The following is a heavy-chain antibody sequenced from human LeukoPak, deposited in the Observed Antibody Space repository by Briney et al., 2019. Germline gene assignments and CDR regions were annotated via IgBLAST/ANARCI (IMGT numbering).Heavy chain of an antibody. D-gene: IGHD2-15*01. V-gene: IGHV3-23*01. CDR2: ISGTGGST. CDR1: GFTFSSYA. CDR3: AKEREAYCSGGSCYGSDKLFPADY. Sequence: GGSLRLSCAASGFTFSSYAMTWVRQAPGKGLEWVSSISGTGGSTFYADSVKGRFTISRDNSKNTLYLQMNSLRAEDTAIYYCAKEREAYCSGGSCYGSDKLFPADYWGQGSLVTASS. J-gene: IGHJ4*02.